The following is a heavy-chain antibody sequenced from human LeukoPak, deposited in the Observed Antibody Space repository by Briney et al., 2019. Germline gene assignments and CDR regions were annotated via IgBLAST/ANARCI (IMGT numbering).Heavy chain of an antibody. CDR3: ARAGNYYDSSGYYYGGGLGYFDY. D-gene: IGHD3-22*01. Sequence: GGSLRLSCAASGFTFSSYSMMWVRRAPGKGLEWVSYISSSSTTIYYADSVKGRFTISRDNAKNSLYLQMNSLRAEDTAVYYCARAGNYYDSSGYYYGGGLGYFDYWGQGTLVTVSS. CDR2: ISSSSTTI. CDR1: GFTFSSYS. V-gene: IGHV3-48*04. J-gene: IGHJ4*02.